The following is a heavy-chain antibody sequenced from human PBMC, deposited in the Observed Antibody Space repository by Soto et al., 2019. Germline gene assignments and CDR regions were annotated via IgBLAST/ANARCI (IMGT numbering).Heavy chain of an antibody. Sequence: EVQLLESGGGLVQPGGSLRLSCAASGFTFSSYAMNWVRQAPGKGLEWVSVISGSGGSTYYADSVKGRFTISRDNTKNTLYLQMNILRAEDAAVYYCARRSSGWYFDYWGQGTLVTVSS. CDR1: GFTFSSYA. V-gene: IGHV3-23*01. D-gene: IGHD6-19*01. CDR3: ARRSSGWYFDY. J-gene: IGHJ4*02. CDR2: ISGSGGST.